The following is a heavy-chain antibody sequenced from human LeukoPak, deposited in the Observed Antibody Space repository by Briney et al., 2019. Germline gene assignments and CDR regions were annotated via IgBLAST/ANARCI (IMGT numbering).Heavy chain of an antibody. V-gene: IGHV4-30-2*01. CDR3: ARQGGELGIEGNWYDP. CDR1: GGSISSGGYY. Sequence: SQTLSLTCTVSGGSISSGGYYWSWIRQPPGKGLEWIGYIYHSGSTYYNPSLKSRVTISVDRSKNQFSLKLSSVTAADTAVYYCARQGGELGIEGNWYDPWGQGTLVTVSS. J-gene: IGHJ5*02. D-gene: IGHD7-27*01. CDR2: IYHSGST.